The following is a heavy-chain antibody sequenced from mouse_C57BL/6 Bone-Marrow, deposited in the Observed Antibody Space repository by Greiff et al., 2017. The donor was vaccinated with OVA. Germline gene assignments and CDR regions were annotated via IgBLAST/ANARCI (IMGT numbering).Heavy chain of an antibody. J-gene: IGHJ2*01. CDR2: INYDGSST. V-gene: IGHV5-16*01. CDR3: ARDREAYFDY. Sequence: EVHLVESEGGLVQPGSSMKLSCTASGFTFSDYYMAWVRPVPEKGLEWVANINYDGSSTYYLDSLKSRFIISRDNAKNILYLQMSSLKSEDTATYYCARDREAYFDYGGEGTTLTVSS. CDR1: GFTFSDYY.